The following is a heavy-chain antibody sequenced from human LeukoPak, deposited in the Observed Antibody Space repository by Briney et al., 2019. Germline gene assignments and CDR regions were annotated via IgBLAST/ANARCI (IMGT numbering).Heavy chain of an antibody. CDR1: GFTFGNYA. V-gene: IGHV3-23*01. Sequence: GGSLRLSCAASGFTFGNYAMTWVRQAPGEGLEWVSSISGSGGSPIYADSVKGRFTISRDNSKSTLYLQMISLRAEDTAIYYCARYCTSTSCAFEYWGQGTLVTVSS. J-gene: IGHJ4*02. CDR2: ISGSGGSP. CDR3: ARYCTSTSCAFEY. D-gene: IGHD2-2*01.